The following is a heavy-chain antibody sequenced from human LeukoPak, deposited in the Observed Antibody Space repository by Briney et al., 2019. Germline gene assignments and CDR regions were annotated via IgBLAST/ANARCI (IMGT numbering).Heavy chain of an antibody. Sequence: PWGVLRLSCAASGFTFSSYAMSWIRQPPGKGLEWIGEINHSGSTNYNPSLKSRVTISVDTSKNQFSLKLSSVTAADTAVYYCARGVYWFFDYWGQGTLVTVSS. V-gene: IGHV4-34*01. CDR1: GFTFSSYA. D-gene: IGHD2-8*02. J-gene: IGHJ4*02. CDR3: ARGVYWFFDY. CDR2: INHSGST.